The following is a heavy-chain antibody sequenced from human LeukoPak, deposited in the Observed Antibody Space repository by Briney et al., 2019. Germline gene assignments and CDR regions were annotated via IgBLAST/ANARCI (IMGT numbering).Heavy chain of an antibody. CDR3: ARRRVAVGY. D-gene: IGHD6-19*01. CDR2: IYHSGST. Sequence: KSSETLSLTCTVSGYSISSGYYWGWIRQPPGKGLEWIGSIYHSGSTYYNPSLKSRVTISVDTSKNQFSLKLSSVTAADTAVYYCARRRVAVGYWGQGTLVTVSS. CDR1: GYSISSGYY. V-gene: IGHV4-38-2*02. J-gene: IGHJ4*02.